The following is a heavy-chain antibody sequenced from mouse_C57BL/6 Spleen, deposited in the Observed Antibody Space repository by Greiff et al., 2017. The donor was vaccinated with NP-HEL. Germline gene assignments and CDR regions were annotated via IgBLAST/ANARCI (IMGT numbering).Heavy chain of an antibody. CDR3: SPGGNYCGSSYAMDY. V-gene: IGHV1-64*01. Sequence: QVQLQQPGAELVKPGASVKLSCKASGYTFTSYWMHWVKQRPGQGLEWIGMIHPNSGSTNYNEKFKSKATLTVDKSSSTAYMQLSSLTSEDSAVYYCSPGGNYCGSSYAMDYWGQGASVTVAS. CDR2: IHPNSGST. D-gene: IGHD1-1*01. J-gene: IGHJ4*01. CDR1: GYTFTSYW.